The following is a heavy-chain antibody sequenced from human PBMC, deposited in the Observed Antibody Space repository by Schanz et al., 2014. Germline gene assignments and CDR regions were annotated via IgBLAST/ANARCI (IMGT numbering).Heavy chain of an antibody. CDR2: VSSSSSYT. D-gene: IGHD2-2*01. V-gene: IGHV3-11*05. CDR3: ARVKYCTITRCYRTETEGIYYMDV. CDR1: GFTFSDYY. Sequence: VQLVASGGGLVQPGGSLRLSCAASGFTFSDYYMSWIRQAPGKGLEWVSYVSSSSSYTHYADSVKGRFTISRDNAKNTLYLQMKSLRAEDTAVYYCARVKYCTITRCYRTETEGIYYMDVWGKGTTVTVSS. J-gene: IGHJ6*03.